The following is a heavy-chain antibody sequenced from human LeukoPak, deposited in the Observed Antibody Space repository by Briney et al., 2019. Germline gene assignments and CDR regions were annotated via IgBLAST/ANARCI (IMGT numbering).Heavy chain of an antibody. CDR3: ASGIQSGGSYYYYMDV. D-gene: IGHD5-18*01. Sequence: ASVKVSFKASGYTFTGCYMHWVRQAPAQGLEWVGWINPNSGGNNYAQKFQRRVTMTRDTSISTAYMELSRLRSDDTGVYYCASGIQSGGSYYYYMDVWGKGTTVTVSS. CDR1: GYTFTGCY. CDR2: INPNSGGN. J-gene: IGHJ6*03. V-gene: IGHV1-2*02.